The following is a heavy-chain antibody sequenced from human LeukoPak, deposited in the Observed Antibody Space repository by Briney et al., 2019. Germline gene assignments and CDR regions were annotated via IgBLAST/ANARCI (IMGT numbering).Heavy chain of an antibody. CDR1: GGTFSSYA. J-gene: IGHJ4*02. D-gene: IGHD1-26*01. CDR2: IIPIFGTA. V-gene: IGHV1-69*01. Sequence: ASVKVSCKASGGTFSSYAISWVRQAPGQGLEWMGGIIPIFGTANYAQKFQGRVTITADESTSTAYMELSSLRSEDTAVYYCARGALRGYYWELRFDYWGQGTLVTVSP. CDR3: ARGALRGYYWELRFDY.